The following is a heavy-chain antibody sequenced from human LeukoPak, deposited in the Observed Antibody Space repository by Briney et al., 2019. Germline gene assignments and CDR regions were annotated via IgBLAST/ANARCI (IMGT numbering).Heavy chain of an antibody. V-gene: IGHV3-53*05. CDR2: IYSGGST. Sequence: GGSLRLSCAASGFTVSSNYMSWVRQAPGKGLEWVSVIYSGGSTYYADSVKGRFTISRDNSKNTLYLQMNSLRAEDTAVYYCARARRPLQENKWELPYWGQGTLVTVSS. CDR1: GFTVSSNY. J-gene: IGHJ4*02. D-gene: IGHD1-26*01. CDR3: ARARRPLQENKWELPY.